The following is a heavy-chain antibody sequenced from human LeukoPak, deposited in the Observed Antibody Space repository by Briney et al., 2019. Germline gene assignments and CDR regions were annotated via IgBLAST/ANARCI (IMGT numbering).Heavy chain of an antibody. CDR3: AARGENPWAFDI. Sequence: GGSLRLSCAASGFTFSSYAMSWVRQAPGEGLQWVSGISGSGSSTYYADSVRGRFTISRDNSKNTLYLQMNSLRAEDTAVYYCAARGENPWAFDIWGQGTVVTVSS. D-gene: IGHD3-16*01. CDR2: ISGSGSST. J-gene: IGHJ3*02. CDR1: GFTFSSYA. V-gene: IGHV3-23*01.